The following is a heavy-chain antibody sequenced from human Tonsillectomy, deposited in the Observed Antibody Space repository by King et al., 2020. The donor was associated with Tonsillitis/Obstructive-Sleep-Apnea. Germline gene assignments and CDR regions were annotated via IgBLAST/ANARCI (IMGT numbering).Heavy chain of an antibody. Sequence: VQLVESGGGLVQPGGSLRLSCAASGFTFSSHAMTWVRQAPGKGLEWVSAISGGGGSTYYADSVKGRFTISRDNSKNTLYLQINNLRAEDTAVYYCATVPSNSRYIWIDYWGQGTLVTVSS. CDR1: GFTFSSHA. V-gene: IGHV3-23*04. CDR3: ATVPSNSRYIWIDY. J-gene: IGHJ4*02. D-gene: IGHD2-2*02. CDR2: ISGGGGST.